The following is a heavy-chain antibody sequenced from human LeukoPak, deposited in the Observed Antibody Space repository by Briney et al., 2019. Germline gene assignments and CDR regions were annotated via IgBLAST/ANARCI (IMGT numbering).Heavy chain of an antibody. Sequence: ASVKVSCKASGYTFTSYYMHWVRRAPGQGLEWMGIINPSGGSTSYAQKFQGRVTMTRDTSTSTVYMELSSLRSEDTAVYYCARDPTDSRDWYVIDYWGQGTPVSVSS. V-gene: IGHV1-46*01. CDR3: ARDPTDSRDWYVIDY. J-gene: IGHJ4*02. D-gene: IGHD6-13*01. CDR1: GYTFTSYY. CDR2: INPSGGST.